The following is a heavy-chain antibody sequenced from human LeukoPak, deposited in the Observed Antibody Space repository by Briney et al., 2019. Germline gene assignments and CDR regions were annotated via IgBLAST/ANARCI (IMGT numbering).Heavy chain of an antibody. CDR2: ISSSGSTI. D-gene: IGHD1-26*01. J-gene: IGHJ4*02. CDR3: ARDGRFDY. V-gene: IGHV3-48*03. CDR1: GFTFSSYE. Sequence: GGSLRLSCAVSGFTFSSYEMNWVRQAPGKGLEWVSYISSSGSTIYSADSVKGRFTVSRDNGKNSLYLQMNSLRAEDTAVYYCARDGRFDYWGQGTLVTVSS.